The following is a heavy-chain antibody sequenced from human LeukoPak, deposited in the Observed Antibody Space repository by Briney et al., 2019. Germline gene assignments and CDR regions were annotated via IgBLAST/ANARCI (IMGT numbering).Heavy chain of an antibody. CDR3: AKDLYSSGWYPFDY. V-gene: IGHV3-20*04. D-gene: IGHD6-19*01. Sequence: GGSLRLSCAASGFTFDDYGMSWVRQAPGKGLEWVSGINWNGGSTGYADSVKGRFTISRDNAKNSLYLQMNSLRAEDTALYYCAKDLYSSGWYPFDYWGQGTLVTVSS. CDR2: INWNGGST. CDR1: GFTFDDYG. J-gene: IGHJ4*02.